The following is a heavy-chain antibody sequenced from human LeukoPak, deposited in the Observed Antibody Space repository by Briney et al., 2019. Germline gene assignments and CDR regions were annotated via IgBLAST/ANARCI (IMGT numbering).Heavy chain of an antibody. D-gene: IGHD3-3*01. Sequence: ASVKVSCKASGYTFTGYYMHWVRQAPGQGLEWMGWINPNSGGTNYAQKFQGRVTMTRDTSISTAYMELSRLRSDDTAVYYCARVRAILEWDVEWFDPWGQGTLVTVSS. J-gene: IGHJ5*02. V-gene: IGHV1-2*02. CDR3: ARVRAILEWDVEWFDP. CDR1: GYTFTGYY. CDR2: INPNSGGT.